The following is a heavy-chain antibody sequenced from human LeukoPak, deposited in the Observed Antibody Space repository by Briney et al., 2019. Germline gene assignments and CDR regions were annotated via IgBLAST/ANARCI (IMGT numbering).Heavy chain of an antibody. CDR2: ISYDGSNK. Sequence: GGSLRLSCAASGFTFSSYGMHWVRQAPGKGLEWVAVISYDGSNKYYADSVKGRFTISRDNSKNTLYLQMNSLRAEDTAVYYCAKDKGWGYSAYDCYGMDVWGQGTTVTVSS. CDR3: AKDKGWGYSAYDCYGMDV. J-gene: IGHJ6*02. D-gene: IGHD1-26*01. V-gene: IGHV3-30*18. CDR1: GFTFSSYG.